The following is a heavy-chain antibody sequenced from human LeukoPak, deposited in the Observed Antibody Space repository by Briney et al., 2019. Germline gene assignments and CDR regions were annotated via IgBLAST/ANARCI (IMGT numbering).Heavy chain of an antibody. CDR2: ISSNGGST. CDR1: GFTFSSYA. Sequence: GGSLRLSCAASGFTFSSYAMHWVRQAPGKGLEYVSAISSNGGSTYYANSVKGRFTISRDNSKNTLYLQMGSLRAEDMAVYYCARGSSNFDYFPRYDAFDIWGQGTMVTVSS. J-gene: IGHJ3*02. V-gene: IGHV3-64*01. CDR3: ARGSSNFDYFPRYDAFDI. D-gene: IGHD2/OR15-2a*01.